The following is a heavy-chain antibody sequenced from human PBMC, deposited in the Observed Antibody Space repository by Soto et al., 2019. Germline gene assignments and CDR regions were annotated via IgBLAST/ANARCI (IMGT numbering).Heavy chain of an antibody. D-gene: IGHD1-26*01. CDR3: ARYRGSIAGATMFDC. CDR2: TYYRSKWYN. V-gene: IGHV6-1*01. J-gene: IGHJ4*02. CDR1: GDSVSSNSAA. Sequence: SQTLSLTCAISGDSVSSNSAAWNWIRQSPSRGLEWLGRTYYRSKWYNDYAVSVKSRITINPDTSKYQFSLQLNSVTPEDTAVYYCARYRGSIAGATMFDCWGQGTLVTVSS.